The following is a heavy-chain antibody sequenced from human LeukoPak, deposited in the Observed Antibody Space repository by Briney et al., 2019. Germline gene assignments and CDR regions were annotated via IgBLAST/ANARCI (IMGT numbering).Heavy chain of an antibody. CDR3: AKMYNWNPGNWFDP. J-gene: IGHJ5*02. CDR2: LSGSGGST. Sequence: GGSLRLSCAASRFTFSSYAMTWVRQAPGKGLEWVSALSGSGGSTYYADSVKGRFTISRDNSKNTLYLQMNSLRAEDTAVYYCAKMYNWNPGNWFDPWGQGTLVTVSS. D-gene: IGHD1-20*01. V-gene: IGHV3-23*01. CDR1: RFTFSSYA.